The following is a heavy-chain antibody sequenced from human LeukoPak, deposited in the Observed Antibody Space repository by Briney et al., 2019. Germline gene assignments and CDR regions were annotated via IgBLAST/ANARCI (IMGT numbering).Heavy chain of an antibody. CDR1: GFTFSDSW. CDR3: ATYTHWVAGDV. V-gene: IGHV3-7*01. J-gene: IGHJ6*02. Sequence: PGGSLRLSCAASGFTFSDSWMSWVRQAPGKGLEWVANMNQDGSAKDYVDSVKGRFTISRGNARNSLYLQMSSLRAEDTAVYYCATYTHWVAGDVWGQGTTVTVSS. CDR2: MNQDGSAK. D-gene: IGHD3-16*01.